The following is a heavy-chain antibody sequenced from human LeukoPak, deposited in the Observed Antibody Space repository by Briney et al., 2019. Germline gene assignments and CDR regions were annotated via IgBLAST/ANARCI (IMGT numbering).Heavy chain of an antibody. CDR3: ARLGGLEMATSY. CDR2: INPSGGST. V-gene: IGHV1-46*01. D-gene: IGHD5-24*01. CDR1: GYTFTSYY. Sequence: ASVKVSCKASGYTFTSYYMHWVRQAPGQGLEWMGIINPSGGSTSYAQKFQGRVTMTRDTSTSTVYMELNSLRSEDTAVYYCARLGGLEMATSYWGQGTLVTVSS. J-gene: IGHJ4*02.